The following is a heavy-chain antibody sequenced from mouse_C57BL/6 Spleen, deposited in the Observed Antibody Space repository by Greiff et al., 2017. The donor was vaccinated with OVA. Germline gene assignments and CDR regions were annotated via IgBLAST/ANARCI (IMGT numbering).Heavy chain of an antibody. D-gene: IGHD2-2*01. Sequence: EVQLVESGGGLVKPGGSLKLSCAASGFTFSSYNMSWVSQTPEKRLEWVATISGGGGNTYYHDSVQGRFTFSRDNAKNTLYLQMSSLRSEDTSLYYCARGWLRREAWFAYWGQGTLVTVSA. CDR2: ISGGGGNT. J-gene: IGHJ3*01. CDR1: GFTFSSYN. V-gene: IGHV5-9*01. CDR3: ARGWLRREAWFAY.